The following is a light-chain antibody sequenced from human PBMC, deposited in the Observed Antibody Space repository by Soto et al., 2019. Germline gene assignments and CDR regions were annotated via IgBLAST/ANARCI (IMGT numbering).Light chain of an antibody. Sequence: DIQMTQSPSSLHASVGDTVTITCRASQGIIDYLAWYQQRPGKVPKLLIYAASTLQTGVPSRFSGSGAGTDFTLTVSSLQPEDVATYYCQEYDRAPQSFGQGTKVEI. CDR1: QGIIDY. CDR3: QEYDRAPQS. J-gene: IGKJ1*01. V-gene: IGKV1-27*01. CDR2: AAS.